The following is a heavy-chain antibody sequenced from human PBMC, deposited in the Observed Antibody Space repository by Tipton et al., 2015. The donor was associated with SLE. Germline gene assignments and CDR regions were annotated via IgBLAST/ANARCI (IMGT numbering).Heavy chain of an antibody. CDR3: ARLRFLGGFDY. D-gene: IGHD3-3*01. CDR2: IYYSGST. CDR1: GGSISSYY. J-gene: IGHJ4*02. V-gene: IGHV4-59*08. Sequence: TLSLTCTVSGGSISSYYWSWIRQPPGKGLEWIGYIYYSGSTNYNPSLKSRVTISVDTSKNQVSLKLSSVTAADTAVYYCARLRFLGGFDYWGQGTLVTVSS.